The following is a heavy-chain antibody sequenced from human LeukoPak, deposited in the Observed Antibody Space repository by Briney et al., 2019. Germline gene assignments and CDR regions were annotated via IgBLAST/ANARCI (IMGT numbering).Heavy chain of an antibody. J-gene: IGHJ4*02. D-gene: IGHD3-22*01. CDR1: GGSISSGDHF. CDR2: YSGST. Sequence: PSQTLSLTCTVSGGSISSGDHFWSWIRQHPGKGLEWIGYYSGSTYYNPSLRSRVAISVDTSKNQFSLTVSSVTAADMAVYYCTRDVPRSSGYPDNWGQGTLVTVSS. CDR3: TRDVPRSSGYPDN. V-gene: IGHV4-31*03.